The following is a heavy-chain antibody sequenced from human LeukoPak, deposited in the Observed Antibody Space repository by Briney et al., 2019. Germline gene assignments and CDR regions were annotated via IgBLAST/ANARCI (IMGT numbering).Heavy chain of an antibody. Sequence: SSQTLSLTCTVSGGSISSGGYYWSWIRQHPGKGLEWIGYIYYSGSTYYSPSLKSRVTISVDTSKNQFSLKLSSVTAADTAVYYCARDRGLAAAGIDYWGQGTLVTVSS. D-gene: IGHD6-13*01. CDR3: ARDRGLAAAGIDY. J-gene: IGHJ4*02. V-gene: IGHV4-31*03. CDR1: GGSISSGGYY. CDR2: IYYSGST.